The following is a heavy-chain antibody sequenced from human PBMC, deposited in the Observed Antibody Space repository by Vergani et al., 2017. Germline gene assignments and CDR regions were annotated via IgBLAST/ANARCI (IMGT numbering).Heavy chain of an antibody. Sequence: QVHLVESGGGVVQPGRSLRLSCVVSGFTSSYYGMHWVRQAPGKGLEWVAVISYYGTHKYYADSVKGRFTISRDNSKSTIYLQMNSLRTEDTAVYYCATKSCGTPGCQIGYFREWGQGTLVTVSS. D-gene: IGHD1-1*01. J-gene: IGHJ1*01. CDR1: GFTSSYYG. CDR2: ISYYGTHK. CDR3: ATKSCGTPGCQIGYFRE. V-gene: IGHV3-30*03.